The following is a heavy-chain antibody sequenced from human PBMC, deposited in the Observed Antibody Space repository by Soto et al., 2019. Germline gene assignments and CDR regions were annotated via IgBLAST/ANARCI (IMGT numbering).Heavy chain of an antibody. J-gene: IGHJ5*02. Sequence: PSETLSLTCAVYGGSFSGYYWSWIRQPPGKGLEWIGEINHSGSTNYNPSLKSRVTISVDTSKNQFSLKLSSVTAADTAVYYCASLRGRITIFGVLGYNIPWSDTWGQGTLVTVSS. CDR3: ASLRGRITIFGVLGYNIPWSDT. D-gene: IGHD3-3*01. CDR1: GGSFSGYY. CDR2: INHSGST. V-gene: IGHV4-34*01.